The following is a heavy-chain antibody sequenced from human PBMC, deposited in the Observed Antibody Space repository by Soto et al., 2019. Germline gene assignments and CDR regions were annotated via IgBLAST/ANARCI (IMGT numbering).Heavy chain of an antibody. CDR3: APMGV. J-gene: IGHJ6*02. V-gene: IGHV3-23*01. CDR1: GYTFSHYW. CDR2: ISGSDNST. Sequence: GGSLRLSCAASGYTFSHYWMHWVRQAPGKGLEWVSAISGSDNSTYYADSVKGRFTISRDNSKNTLYLQMSSLRADDTAVYYCAPMGVWGQGTTVTVSS.